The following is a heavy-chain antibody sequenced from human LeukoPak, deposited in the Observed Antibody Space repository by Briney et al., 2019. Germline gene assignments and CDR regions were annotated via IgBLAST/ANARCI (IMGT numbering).Heavy chain of an antibody. CDR1: GFTFSSYG. D-gene: IGHD3-10*01. V-gene: IGHV3-48*04. Sequence: GGSLRLSCAASGFTFSSYGMNWVRQAPGKGLEWLSYISSFSSTIYYADSVMGRFTISRDNAKNSLYLQMNSLRAEDTAVYYCARSPNYKGYFDYWGQGTLVTVSS. CDR2: ISSFSSTI. J-gene: IGHJ4*02. CDR3: ARSPNYKGYFDY.